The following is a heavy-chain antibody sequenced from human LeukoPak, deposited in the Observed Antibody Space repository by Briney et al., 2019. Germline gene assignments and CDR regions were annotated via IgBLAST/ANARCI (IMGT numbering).Heavy chain of an antibody. V-gene: IGHV3-21*01. CDR1: GFTFSRYS. CDR3: ARVRMPGIAASGTDGMDV. J-gene: IGHJ6*02. CDR2: ISTGSTYI. Sequence: PGGSLRLSCAASGFTFSRYSMNWVRQAPGKGLEWVSSISTGSTYINYADSVKGRFTISRDNAKNSLYLQMNSLRAEDTAVYYCARVRMPGIAASGTDGMDVWGQGTTVTVSS. D-gene: IGHD6-13*01.